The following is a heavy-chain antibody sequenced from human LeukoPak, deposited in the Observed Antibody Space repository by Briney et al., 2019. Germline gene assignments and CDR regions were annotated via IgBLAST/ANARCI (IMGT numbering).Heavy chain of an antibody. CDR3: ASDKGYSNNFFDY. CDR2: FSYSGST. CDR1: GGSISSYY. Sequence: SETLSLTCTVSGGSISSYYWSWIRQPPGKGLEWIAYFSYSGSTNYNPSLESRVTMSVDTSKNQFSLKLSSMTAADTAVYYCASDKGYSNNFFDYWGQGTLATVSS. V-gene: IGHV4-59*08. J-gene: IGHJ4*02. D-gene: IGHD6-13*01.